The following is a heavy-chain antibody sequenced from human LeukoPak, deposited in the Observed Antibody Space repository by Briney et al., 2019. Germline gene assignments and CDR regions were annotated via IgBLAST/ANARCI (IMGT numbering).Heavy chain of an antibody. Sequence: SETLSLTCTVPGGSISSGGYYWSWIRQHPGKGLEWIGYIFYSGNTYYNPSLQSRVTISVDTSKNQFSLRLSSVTAADTAVYYCASRVVVVAAPFDYWGQGTLVTVSS. CDR3: ASRVVVVAAPFDY. J-gene: IGHJ4*02. V-gene: IGHV4-31*03. CDR2: IFYSGNT. CDR1: GGSISSGGYY. D-gene: IGHD2-15*01.